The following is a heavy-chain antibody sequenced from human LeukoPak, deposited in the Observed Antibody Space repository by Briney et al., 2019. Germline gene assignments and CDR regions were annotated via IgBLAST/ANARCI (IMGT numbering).Heavy chain of an antibody. V-gene: IGHV3-15*01. J-gene: IGHJ4*02. Sequence: GGSLRLSCAASGFTFSSYAMSWVRQAPGKGLEWVGRIKSKTDGGTTDYAAPVKGRFTISRDDSKNTLYLQMNSLKTEDTAVYYCTTHLWFGELTNFDYWGQGTLVTVSS. CDR2: IKSKTDGGTT. D-gene: IGHD3-10*01. CDR1: GFTFSSYA. CDR3: TTHLWFGELTNFDY.